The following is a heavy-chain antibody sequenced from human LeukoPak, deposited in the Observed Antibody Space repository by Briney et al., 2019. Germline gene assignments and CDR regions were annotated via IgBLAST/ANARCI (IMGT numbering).Heavy chain of an antibody. D-gene: IGHD3-10*01. V-gene: IGHV3-23*01. Sequence: GGSLRLSCAVSGFIFSNYAMNWVRQAPGKGLEWVSAISGSGDSTYYADSVKGRFTISRDNSKNTLSLQMNSLRAEDTAVYYCAKDHDYYASGPIWGQGTMVTASS. J-gene: IGHJ3*02. CDR2: ISGSGDST. CDR1: GFIFSNYA. CDR3: AKDHDYYASGPI.